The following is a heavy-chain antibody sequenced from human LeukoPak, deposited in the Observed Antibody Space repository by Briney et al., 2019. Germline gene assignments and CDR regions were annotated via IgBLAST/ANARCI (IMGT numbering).Heavy chain of an antibody. CDR2: ISGSGGST. J-gene: IGHJ3*02. CDR3: AKYLVLRYFDWSDDAFDI. V-gene: IGHV3-23*01. Sequence: PGGSLRLSCAASGFTFASYAMSWVRQAPGKGLEWVSAISGSGGSTYYADSVKGRFTISRDNSKNTLYLQMNSLRAEDTAVYYCAKYLVLRYFDWSDDAFDIWGQGTMVTVSP. CDR1: GFTFASYA. D-gene: IGHD3-9*01.